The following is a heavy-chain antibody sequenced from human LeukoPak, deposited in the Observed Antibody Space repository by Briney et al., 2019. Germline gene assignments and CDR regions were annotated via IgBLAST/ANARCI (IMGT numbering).Heavy chain of an antibody. CDR3: AREKSPIVPIKSYGSGSQDFDY. J-gene: IGHJ4*02. D-gene: IGHD3-10*01. V-gene: IGHV3-7*01. CDR1: GFTFSSYW. Sequence: PGGSLRLSCAASGFTFSSYWMSWVRQAPGKGLGWVANIKQDGSEKYYVDSVKGRFTISRDNAKNSLYLQMNSLRAEDTAVYYCAREKSPIVPIKSYGSGSQDFDYWGQGTLVTVSS. CDR2: IKQDGSEK.